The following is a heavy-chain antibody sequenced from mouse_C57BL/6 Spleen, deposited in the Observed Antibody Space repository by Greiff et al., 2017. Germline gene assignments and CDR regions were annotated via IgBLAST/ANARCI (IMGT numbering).Heavy chain of an antibody. V-gene: IGHV1-55*01. CDR1: GYTFTSYW. J-gene: IGHJ1*03. Sequence: QVQLKQSGAELVKPGASVKMSCKASGYTFTSYWITWVKQRPGQGLEWIGDIYPGSGSTNYNEKFKSKATLTVDTSSSTAYMQLSSLTSEDSAVYYCAREEITTVVGGNWYFDVWGTGTTVTVSS. CDR3: AREEITTVVGGNWYFDV. CDR2: IYPGSGST. D-gene: IGHD1-1*01.